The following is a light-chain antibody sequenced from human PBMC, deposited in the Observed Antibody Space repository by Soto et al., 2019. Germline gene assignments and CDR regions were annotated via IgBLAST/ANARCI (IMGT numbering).Light chain of an antibody. J-gene: IGKJ1*01. V-gene: IGKV1-33*01. CDR3: QQYDNLPPTWT. CDR1: QDIATY. CDR2: DAS. Sequence: DIQMTQSPSSLSASVGNRVTITCQASQDIATYLNWYQQKPGKVPNLLIYDASNLETGVPSRFSGGGSGTHFTFTISNLQPEDIATYYCQQYDNLPPTWTFGQGTKVEIE.